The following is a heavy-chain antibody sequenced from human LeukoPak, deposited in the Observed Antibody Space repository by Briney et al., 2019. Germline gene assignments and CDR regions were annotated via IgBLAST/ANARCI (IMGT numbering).Heavy chain of an antibody. CDR2: VSWNSGMI. D-gene: IGHD3-10*01. CDR1: GFTFDDYA. J-gene: IGHJ4*02. V-gene: IGHV3-9*01. Sequence: GGSLRLSCAASGFTFDDYAMHWVRQGPGKGLEWVSGVSWNSGMIGYADSVKGRFTISRDNAKNSLYLQTNSLRAEDTAVYYCARAGQEWFGELGFDQWGQGTLVIVSS. CDR3: ARAGQEWFGELGFDQ.